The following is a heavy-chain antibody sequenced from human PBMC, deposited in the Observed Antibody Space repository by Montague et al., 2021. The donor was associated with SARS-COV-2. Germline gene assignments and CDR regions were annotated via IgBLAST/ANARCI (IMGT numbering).Heavy chain of an antibody. CDR3: ARGGRYSYGARTYYDYNGMDV. V-gene: IGHV5-10-1*01. D-gene: IGHD5-18*01. CDR2: IDPSDSYT. J-gene: IGHJ6*04. CDR1: GYSFTSYW. Sequence: QSGAEVKKPGESLRISCKGSGYSFTSYWISWVRQMPGKGLEWMGRIDPSDSYTNYSPSFQGHVTISADKSISTAYLQWSSLKASDTAMYYCARGGRYSYGARTYYDYNGMDVGGKGTTVTVSS.